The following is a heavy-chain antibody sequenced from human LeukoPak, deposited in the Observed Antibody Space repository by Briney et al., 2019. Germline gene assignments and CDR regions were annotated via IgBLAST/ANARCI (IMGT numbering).Heavy chain of an antibody. CDR3: ARDIVATPNAFDV. V-gene: IGHV1-2*02. CDR1: GYTFTSCY. CDR2: INPNSGGT. D-gene: IGHD5-12*01. J-gene: IGHJ3*01. Sequence: ASVKVSCKASGYTFTSCYMHWVRQAPGQGLEWMGWINPNSGGTNYAQKFQGRVTMTRDTSISTAYMELSRLRSDDTAVYYCARDIVATPNAFDVWGQGTMVTVSS.